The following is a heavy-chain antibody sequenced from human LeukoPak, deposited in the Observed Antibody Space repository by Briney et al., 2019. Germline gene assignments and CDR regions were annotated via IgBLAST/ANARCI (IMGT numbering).Heavy chain of an antibody. CDR3: ALGYCSGGSCLILIY. V-gene: IGHV3-11*01. D-gene: IGHD2-15*01. CDR1: GFTFTDYY. CDR2: ISTTGSTI. J-gene: IGHJ4*02. Sequence: GGSLRLSCVASGFTFTDYYMSWIRLAPGKGLEWVSYISTTGSTIYYADSVKGRFTISRDNARNSVFLQMNSLRAEDTAVYYCALGYCSGGSCLILIYWGQGTLVTVSS.